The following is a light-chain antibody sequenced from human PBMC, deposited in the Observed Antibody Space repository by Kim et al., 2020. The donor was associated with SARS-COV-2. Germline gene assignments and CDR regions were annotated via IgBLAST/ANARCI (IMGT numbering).Light chain of an antibody. J-gene: IGLJ2*01. CDR3: QSYDSSLSAL. CDR1: SSNIGAGYD. Sequence: GQRVTISCTGSSSNIGAGYDVHWYQQLPGTAPKLLIYGNSNRSSGVPDRFSGSKSGTSASLAITGLQAEDEADYYCQSYDSSLSALFGGGTQLTVL. CDR2: GNS. V-gene: IGLV1-40*01.